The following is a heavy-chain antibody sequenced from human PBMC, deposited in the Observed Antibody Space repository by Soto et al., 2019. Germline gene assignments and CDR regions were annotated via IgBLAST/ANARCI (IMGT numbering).Heavy chain of an antibody. CDR1: GFTFSSYA. CDR2: ISGNGANT. CDR3: AKDYGSSRYFFDY. D-gene: IGHD6-19*01. J-gene: IGHJ4*02. V-gene: IGHV3-23*01. Sequence: GSLRLSCAASGFTFSSYAMSWVRQAPGKGLEWVSTISGNGANTHYADSVKGRFSISRDNSKNTLYIQMNSLRADDTAVYYCAKDYGSSRYFFDYWGQGALVTVSS.